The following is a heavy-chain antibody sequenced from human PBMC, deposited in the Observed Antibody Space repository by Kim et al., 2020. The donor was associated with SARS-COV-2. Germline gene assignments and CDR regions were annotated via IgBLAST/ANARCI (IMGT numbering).Heavy chain of an antibody. CDR2: IKYDGSEQ. Sequence: GGSLRLSCAASGFTFSSNWMSWVRQAPGKGLEWVANIKYDGSEQYYADSVKGRFTISRDNAKNSLYLQVNSLRAEDTAVYYCARWRQPQTHSPFDYWGQGTLVTVTS. D-gene: IGHD5-18*01. J-gene: IGHJ4*02. V-gene: IGHV3-7*03. CDR1: GFTFSSNW. CDR3: ARWRQPQTHSPFDY.